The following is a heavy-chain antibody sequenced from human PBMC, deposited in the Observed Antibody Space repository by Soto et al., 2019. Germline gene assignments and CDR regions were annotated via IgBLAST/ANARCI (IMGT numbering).Heavy chain of an antibody. V-gene: IGHV4-30-4*01. D-gene: IGHD3-22*01. CDR3: ARDSSGFPVDP. CDR1: GGSISCGDYY. CDR2: IYYSGST. Sequence: SETLSLTCTVSGGSISCGDYYWSWIRQPPGKGLEWIGYIYYSGSTYYNPSLKSRVTISVDTSKNQFSLKLSSVTAADTAVYYCARDSSGFPVDPWGQGTLVTVS. J-gene: IGHJ5*02.